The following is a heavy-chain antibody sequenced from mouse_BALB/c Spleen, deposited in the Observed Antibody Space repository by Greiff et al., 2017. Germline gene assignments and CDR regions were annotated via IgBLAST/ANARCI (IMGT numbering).Heavy chain of an antibody. J-gene: IGHJ3*01. D-gene: IGHD1-2*01. Sequence: VQLQQPGAELVRPGASVKLSCKASGYTFTSYWMNWVQQRPGQGLEWIGMIDPSDSETHYNQMFKDKATLTVDKSSSTTYMQLSSLTSEDSAVYICARMGNSTATTGFAYWGQGTLVTVSA. CDR1: GYTFTSYW. CDR2: IDPSDSET. V-gene: IGHV1-61*01. CDR3: ARMGNSTATTGFAY.